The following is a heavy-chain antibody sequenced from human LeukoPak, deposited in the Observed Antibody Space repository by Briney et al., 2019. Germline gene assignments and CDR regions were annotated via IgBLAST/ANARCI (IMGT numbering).Heavy chain of an antibody. Sequence: SETLSLTCTVSGGSISSYYWSWIRQAPGKGLEWIGYIYYSGSTNYNPSLKSRVTISVDTSKNQFSLKLSSVTAADTAVYYCARDVGRPGVHWFDPWGQGTLVTVSS. CDR1: GGSISSYY. D-gene: IGHD3-10*01. V-gene: IGHV4-59*01. CDR3: ARDVGRPGVHWFDP. J-gene: IGHJ5*02. CDR2: IYYSGST.